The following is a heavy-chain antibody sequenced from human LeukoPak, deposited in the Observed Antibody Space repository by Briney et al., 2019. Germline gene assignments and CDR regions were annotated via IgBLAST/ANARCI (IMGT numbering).Heavy chain of an antibody. CDR3: ARYGVPDRNYLDN. J-gene: IGHJ4*02. CDR2: INPNSGGA. CDR1: GYTFTAYY. Sequence: ASVKVPCKASGYTFTAYYMNWVRQAPGQGLEWMGWINPNSGGADYAQKFQGRISMTRDTSISTAYMELSRLTSDDTAVYYCARYGVPDRNYLDNWGQGTLVTVSS. D-gene: IGHD1-14*01. V-gene: IGHV1-2*02.